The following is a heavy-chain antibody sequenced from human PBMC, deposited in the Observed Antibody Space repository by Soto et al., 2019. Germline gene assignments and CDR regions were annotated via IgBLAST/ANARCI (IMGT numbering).Heavy chain of an antibody. Sequence: PSETLSLTCAVYGGSFSGYYWSWIRQPPGKGLEWIGEINHSGSTNYNPSLKSRVTISVDTSKNQFSLKLSSVTAADTAVYYCARVGSSGCCGMDVWGQGTTVTAP. J-gene: IGHJ6*02. CDR1: GGSFSGYY. CDR3: ARVGSSGCCGMDV. D-gene: IGHD6-19*01. V-gene: IGHV4-34*01. CDR2: INHSGST.